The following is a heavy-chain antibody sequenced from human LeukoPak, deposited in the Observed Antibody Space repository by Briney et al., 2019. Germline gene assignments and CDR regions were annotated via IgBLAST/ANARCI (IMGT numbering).Heavy chain of an antibody. D-gene: IGHD3-10*01. CDR3: ARVPLYGSGSYRYYYYYGMDV. CDR1: GFTFSDYY. Sequence: PGGSLRLSCAASGFTFSDYYMSWIRQAPGKGLEWVSYISSNGSTIYYADSVKGRFTISRDNAKNSLYLQMNSLRAEDTAVYYCARVPLYGSGSYRYYYYYGMDVWGQGTTVTVSS. J-gene: IGHJ6*02. V-gene: IGHV3-11*01. CDR2: ISSNGSTI.